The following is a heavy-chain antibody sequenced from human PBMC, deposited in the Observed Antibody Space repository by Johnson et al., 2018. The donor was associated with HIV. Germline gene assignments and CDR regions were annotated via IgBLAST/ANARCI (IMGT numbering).Heavy chain of an antibody. J-gene: IGHJ3*02. CDR1: GFTFSNYW. Sequence: VHLVESGGGLVQSGGSLRLSCAASGFTFSNYWMTWVRQAPGKGLEWVANINLDGSEKYYVDSVKGRFTISRDNSKNTLYLQMNSLRAEDTALYYCARVHPAVAGNDAFDIWGQGTMVTVSS. D-gene: IGHD6-19*01. CDR2: INLDGSEK. V-gene: IGHV3-7*02. CDR3: ARVHPAVAGNDAFDI.